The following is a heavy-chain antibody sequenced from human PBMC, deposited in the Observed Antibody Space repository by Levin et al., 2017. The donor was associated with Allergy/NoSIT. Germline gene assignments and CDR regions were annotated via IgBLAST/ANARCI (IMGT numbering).Heavy chain of an antibody. J-gene: IGHJ3*02. CDR3: SSYYASGSYHI. D-gene: IGHD3-10*01. Sequence: GESLKISCAASGFAFSGSTMHWVRQASGKGLEWVGRIRGKGNSYATAYAASVKGRFTISRDDSKSTAYLQMNSLKTEDTAVYYCSSYYASGSYHIWGQGTMVTVSS. V-gene: IGHV3-73*01. CDR2: IRGKGNSYAT. CDR1: GFAFSGST.